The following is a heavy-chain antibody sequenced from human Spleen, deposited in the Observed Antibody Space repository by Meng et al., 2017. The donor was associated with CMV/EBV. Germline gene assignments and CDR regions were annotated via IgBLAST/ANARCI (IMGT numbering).Heavy chain of an antibody. Sequence: VSCKASGGTFSNYPFDWVRQAPGQGLEWMGRIIPILGITNYAQTLQGRVAITADKSTTTVYMQLTGLRSEDTAMYYCARELGIYDFWGQGTLVTVSS. J-gene: IGHJ4*02. CDR1: GGTFSNYP. CDR3: ARELGIYDF. V-gene: IGHV1-69*04. D-gene: IGHD1-26*01. CDR2: IIPILGIT.